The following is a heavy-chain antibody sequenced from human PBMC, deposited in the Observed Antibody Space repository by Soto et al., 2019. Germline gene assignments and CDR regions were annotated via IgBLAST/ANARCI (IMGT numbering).Heavy chain of an antibody. D-gene: IGHD5-12*01. Sequence: GGSLRLSCAASGFTFDDYGMSWVRQAPGKGLEWVSGINWNSGSIGYADSVKGRFTISRDNAKNSLYLQMNSLRAEDTAVYYCAKGYSGYDFSYWGQGTLVTVSS. V-gene: IGHV3-20*04. CDR3: AKGYSGYDFSY. J-gene: IGHJ4*02. CDR2: INWNSGSI. CDR1: GFTFDDYG.